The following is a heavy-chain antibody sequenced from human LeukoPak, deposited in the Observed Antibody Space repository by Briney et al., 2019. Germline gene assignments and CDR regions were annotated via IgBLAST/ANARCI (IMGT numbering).Heavy chain of an antibody. V-gene: IGHV3-23*01. CDR2: ISESGSGT. CDR3: AKDIAQGYTFGSIEQDY. J-gene: IGHJ4*02. CDR1: GLTFSRYA. Sequence: GGSLRLSCAVSGLTFSRYAMSWVRQAPGKGLEWVSAISESGSGTYYADSVEGRFTISRDNSKDTLSLQMNSLRAEDTAVYYCAKDIAQGYTFGSIEQDYWGQGTLVTVSS. D-gene: IGHD5-18*01.